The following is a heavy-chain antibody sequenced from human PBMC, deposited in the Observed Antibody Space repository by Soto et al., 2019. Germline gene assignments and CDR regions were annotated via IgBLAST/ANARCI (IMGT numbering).Heavy chain of an antibody. CDR3: ARDLATGYSNYYGMDV. D-gene: IGHD3-9*01. J-gene: IGHJ6*02. V-gene: IGHV1-69*13. CDR2: IIPIFGTA. CDR1: GGTFSSYA. Sequence: SVKVSCKASGGTFSSYAISWVRQAPGQGLEWMGGIIPIFGTANYAQKFQGRVTITADESTSTAYMELSSLRSEDTAVYYCARDLATGYSNYYGMDVWGQGTTVTVSS.